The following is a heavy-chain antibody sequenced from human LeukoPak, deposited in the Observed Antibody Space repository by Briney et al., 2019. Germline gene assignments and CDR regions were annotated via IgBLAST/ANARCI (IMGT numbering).Heavy chain of an antibody. V-gene: IGHV1-69*04. J-gene: IGHJ3*02. CDR2: IIPILGIA. D-gene: IGHD3-10*01. CDR1: GGTFSSYA. CDR3: ARVMGSGSYSNAFDI. Sequence: SVKVSCKASGGTFSSYAISWVRQAPGQGLEWMGRIIPILGIANYAQKFQGRVTITADKSTSTAYMELSSLRSEDTAVYYCARVMGSGSYSNAFDIWGQGTMVTVSS.